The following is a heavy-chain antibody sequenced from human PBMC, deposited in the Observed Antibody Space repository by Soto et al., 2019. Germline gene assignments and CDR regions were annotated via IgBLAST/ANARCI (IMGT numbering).Heavy chain of an antibody. Sequence: QLQLQESGPGLVKPSQTLSLACTVSGGSFSSGGYYWSWIRQLPGKGLEWIAYIYYSGSTYYNPSLKRRFTISLDTSKNQFSLQLSSVDPADTAVYYCARATSFSGHHGYWGQGTLVTVSS. CDR3: ARATSFSGHHGY. CDR2: IYYSGST. CDR1: GGSFSSGGYY. J-gene: IGHJ4*02. D-gene: IGHD2-8*02. V-gene: IGHV4-31*03.